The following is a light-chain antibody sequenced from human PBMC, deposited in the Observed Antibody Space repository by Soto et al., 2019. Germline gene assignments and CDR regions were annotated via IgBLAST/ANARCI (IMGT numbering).Light chain of an antibody. V-gene: IGKV3-15*01. Sequence: EIVMTQSPATLSVSPGERATLSSRASQSVSSNLAWYQQKPGQAPRLLIYGASTRATGIPARFSGSGSGTEFTLTISSLQSEDFAVYYCQQYNNWPKGTFGQGTKVEIK. J-gene: IGKJ1*01. CDR2: GAS. CDR3: QQYNNWPKGT. CDR1: QSVSSN.